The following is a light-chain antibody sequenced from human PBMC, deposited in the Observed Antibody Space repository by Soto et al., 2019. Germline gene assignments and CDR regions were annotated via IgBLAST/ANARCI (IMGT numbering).Light chain of an antibody. CDR2: DAS. V-gene: IGKV3-11*01. CDR3: QQRSSWPLT. CDR1: QSVGNY. J-gene: IGKJ4*01. Sequence: EIVLTQSPATLSLSPGERATLSCRASQSVGNYLVWYQLKPGQAPRLLIYDASNRATDIPARFSGSGSGTDFTLTISSREPEDFAVYYCQQRSSWPLTFGGGTKVEIK.